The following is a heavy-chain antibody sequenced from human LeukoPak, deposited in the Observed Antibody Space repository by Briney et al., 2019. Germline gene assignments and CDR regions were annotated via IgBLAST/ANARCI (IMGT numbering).Heavy chain of an antibody. CDR3: ARLVQLWIVNYMDV. CDR2: IYYSGST. V-gene: IGHV4-39*07. D-gene: IGHD3-10*01. J-gene: IGHJ6*03. CDR1: GGSISSNSYY. Sequence: SETLSLTCTVSGGSISSNSYYWGWIRQPPGKGLEWIGNIYYSGSTYYNPSLKSRVTISVDTSKNQFSLKLSSVTAADTAVYYCARLVQLWIVNYMDVWGKGTTVTISS.